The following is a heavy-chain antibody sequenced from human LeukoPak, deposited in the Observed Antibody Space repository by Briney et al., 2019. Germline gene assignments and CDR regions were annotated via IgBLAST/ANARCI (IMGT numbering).Heavy chain of an antibody. CDR3: ARWSDSSGYYNAAYFQH. J-gene: IGHJ1*01. Sequence: SSVKVSCKASGGTFSSYAISWVRQAPGQGLEWMGRIIPSFGTADYAQKFQGRVTITADKSTSTAYMELSSLRSEDTAVYYCARWSDSSGYYNAAYFQHWGQGTLGTVSS. V-gene: IGHV1-69*06. CDR1: GGTFSSYA. D-gene: IGHD3-22*01. CDR2: IIPSFGTA.